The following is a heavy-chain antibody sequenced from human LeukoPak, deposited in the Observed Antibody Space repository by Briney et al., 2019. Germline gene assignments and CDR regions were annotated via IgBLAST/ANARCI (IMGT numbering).Heavy chain of an antibody. CDR3: ARDRGIVGTTWEGFDY. CDR1: GFTFSSYW. CDR2: IKEDGSEK. Sequence: PGGSLRLSCAVSGFTFSSYWMSWVRQAPGKGLEWVANIKEDGSEKYYVDSVKGRFTISKDNAKNSLYLQMNSLRAEDTAVYYCARDRGIVGTTWEGFDYWGQGTLVTVSS. D-gene: IGHD1-26*01. V-gene: IGHV3-7*01. J-gene: IGHJ4*02.